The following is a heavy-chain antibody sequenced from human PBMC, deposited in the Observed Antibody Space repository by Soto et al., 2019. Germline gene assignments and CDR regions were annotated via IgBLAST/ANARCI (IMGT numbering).Heavy chain of an antibody. J-gene: IGHJ4*02. Sequence: GGSLRLSCAASGFTFSSYAMSWVRQAPGKGLEWVSAISGSGGSTYYADSVKGQFTISRDNSKNTLYLQMNSLRAEDTALYYCAKDQEQWPVRIFDYWGQGTLVTVSS. CDR3: AKDQEQWPVRIFDY. CDR1: GFTFSSYA. CDR2: ISGSGGST. V-gene: IGHV3-23*01. D-gene: IGHD6-19*01.